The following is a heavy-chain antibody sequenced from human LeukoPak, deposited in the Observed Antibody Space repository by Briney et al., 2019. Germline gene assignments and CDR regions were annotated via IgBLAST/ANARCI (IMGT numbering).Heavy chain of an antibody. CDR2: IYYSGST. D-gene: IGHD2-2*01. Sequence: SQTLSLTCTVSGGSISSGGYYWSWIRQHPGKGLEWIGYIYYSGSTYYNPSLKSRVTISVDTSKNQFSLKLSSVTAADTAVYYCASAGKPMGVVVPAAMVAFDIWGQGQWTPSLQ. J-gene: IGHJ3*02. V-gene: IGHV4-31*03. CDR3: ASAGKPMGVVVPAAMVAFDI. CDR1: GGSISSGGYY.